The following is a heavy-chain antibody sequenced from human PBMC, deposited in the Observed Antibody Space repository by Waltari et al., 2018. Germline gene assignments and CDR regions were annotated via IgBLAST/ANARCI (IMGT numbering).Heavy chain of an antibody. Sequence: EVQLVEPGGGLIQPGGSLRLSCAASGFTVSSSHMSWVRQAPGKGLEWVSVLYTSDGTYYAASVRGRFTISRDNAKNTLYLQMNSLRAEDTALYYCAREQRTYYFDYWGQGTLVTVSS. CDR2: LYTSDGT. V-gene: IGHV3-53*01. CDR1: GFTVSSSH. D-gene: IGHD6-25*01. CDR3: AREQRTYYFDY. J-gene: IGHJ4*02.